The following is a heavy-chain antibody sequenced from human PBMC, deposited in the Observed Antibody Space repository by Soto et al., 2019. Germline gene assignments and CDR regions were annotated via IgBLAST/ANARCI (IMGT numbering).Heavy chain of an antibody. J-gene: IGHJ6*02. CDR1: GGTFSSYA. CDR2: IIPIFGTA. Sequence: QVQLVQSGAEVKKPGSSVKVSCKASGGTFSSYAISWVRQAPGQGLEWMGGIIPIFGTANYAQKFQGRVTITADYSTSTAYMELSSLRSEDTAVYYCVRPEQGISAATLDIVGMGVCGQGTTVTVSS. V-gene: IGHV1-69*01. D-gene: IGHD6-13*01. CDR3: VRPEQGISAATLDIVGMGV.